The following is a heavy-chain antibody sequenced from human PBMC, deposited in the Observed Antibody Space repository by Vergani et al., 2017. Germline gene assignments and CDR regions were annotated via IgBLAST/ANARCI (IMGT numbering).Heavy chain of an antibody. CDR2: IYHSGST. D-gene: IGHD1-20*01. J-gene: IGHJ6*03. CDR1: GGSISSDSYY. CDR3: ARSVTGKNYYYMDV. V-gene: IGHV4-30-2*01. Sequence: QVQLQESGPGLVKPSQTLSLTCTVSGGSISSDSYYWNWIRQPAGKGLEWIGYIYHSGSTYYNPSLKSRVTISVDRSKNQFSLKLSSVTAADTAVYYCARSVTGKNYYYMDVWGKGTTVTVSS.